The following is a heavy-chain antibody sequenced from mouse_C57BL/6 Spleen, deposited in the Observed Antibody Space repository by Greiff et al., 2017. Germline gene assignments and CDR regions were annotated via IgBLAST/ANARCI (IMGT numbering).Heavy chain of an antibody. V-gene: IGHV1-52*01. CDR3: AKEGITTVENDFDY. J-gene: IGHJ2*01. CDR1: GYNFTSYW. Sequence: VQLQQPGAELVRPGSSVKLSCKASGYNFTSYWMHWVKQRPIQGLEWIGNIDPSVSDTHYNQKFKDKATLTVDKFSSTAYMKRSSLTSEDTAVYYCAKEGITTVENDFDYWGQGTTLTVSS. D-gene: IGHD1-1*01. CDR2: IDPSVSDT.